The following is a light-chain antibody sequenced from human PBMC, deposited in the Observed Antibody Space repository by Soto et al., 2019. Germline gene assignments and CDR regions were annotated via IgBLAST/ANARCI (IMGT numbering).Light chain of an antibody. V-gene: IGKV1-6*01. CDR1: QNIGDW. J-gene: IGKJ1*01. CDR2: AAS. CDR3: LQDYNYPRT. Sequence: IQMTQSPSTLSASVGDRVTIACRASQNIGDWLAWYQQKPGKAPNLLIYAASSLQSGVPSRFSGSGSGTDFTLTISSLQPEDFATYYCLQDYNYPRTFGQGTKVDIK.